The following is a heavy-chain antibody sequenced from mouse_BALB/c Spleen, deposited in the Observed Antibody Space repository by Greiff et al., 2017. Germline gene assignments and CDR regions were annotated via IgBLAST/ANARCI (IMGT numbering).Heavy chain of an antibody. D-gene: IGHD1-1*01. CDR1: GDSITSGY. J-gene: IGHJ4*01. CDR2: ISYSGST. CDR3: ARYGATVVAEAMDY. Sequence: EVKVEESGPSLVKPSQTLSLTCSVTGDSITSGYWNWIRKFPGNKLEYMGYISYSGSTYYNPSLKSRISITRDTSKNQYYLQLNSVTTEDTATYYCARYGATVVAEAMDYWGQGTSVTVSS. V-gene: IGHV3-8*02.